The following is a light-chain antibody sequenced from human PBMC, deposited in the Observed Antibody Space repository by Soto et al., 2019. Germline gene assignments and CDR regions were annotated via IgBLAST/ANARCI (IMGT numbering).Light chain of an antibody. CDR2: GNT. Sequence: QSVLTQPPSVSGAPGQRVTISCTGSSSNIGAGYDVHWYQQLPGRAPKLLIYGNTNRPSGVPDRFSGSKSDNSASLAITGLQAEDEADYYCLSFDNSLSVVFGGGTKLTVL. V-gene: IGLV1-40*01. CDR1: SSNIGAGYD. J-gene: IGLJ2*01. CDR3: LSFDNSLSVV.